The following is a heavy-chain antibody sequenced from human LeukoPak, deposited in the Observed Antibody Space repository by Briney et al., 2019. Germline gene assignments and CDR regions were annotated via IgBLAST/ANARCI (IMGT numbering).Heavy chain of an antibody. CDR3: ARQDPYTTGWHFDY. Sequence: PSEPLSLTCTVSGGSISTSSYYWGWIRQPPGKGLEWIGSIYSSAGTYYNPSLKSRVTLSVDTPKNQFSLKLSSVTAADTAVYYCARQDPYTTGWHFDYWGQGTLVTVSS. D-gene: IGHD6-19*01. V-gene: IGHV4-39*01. CDR1: GGSISTSSYY. J-gene: IGHJ4*02. CDR2: IYSSAGT.